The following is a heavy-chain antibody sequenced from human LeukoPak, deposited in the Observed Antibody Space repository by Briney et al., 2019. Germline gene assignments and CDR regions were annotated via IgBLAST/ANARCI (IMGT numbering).Heavy chain of an antibody. CDR3: ARDATVRGVKGFDP. Sequence: SETLSLTCTVSGGSISSYYWSWIRQPPGKGLEWIGYIYYSGSTNYNPSLKSRVTISVDTSKNQFSLKLSSVTAADTAVYYCARDATVRGVKGFDPWGQGTLVTVSS. CDR1: GGSISSYY. J-gene: IGHJ5*02. D-gene: IGHD3-10*01. V-gene: IGHV4-59*01. CDR2: IYYSGST.